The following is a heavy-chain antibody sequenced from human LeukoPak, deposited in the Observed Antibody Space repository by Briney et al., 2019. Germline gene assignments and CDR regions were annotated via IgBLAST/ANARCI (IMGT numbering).Heavy chain of an antibody. V-gene: IGHV4-59*01. CDR2: IYYSGST. CDR3: ARGSRYDFWSGYITADY. J-gene: IGHJ4*02. Sequence: PSETLSLTCTVSGGSISSYSWSWIRQPPGKGLEWIGYIYYSGSTNYNPSLKSRVTISVDTSRNQFSLKLSSVTAADTAVYYCARGSRYDFWSGYITADYWGQGTLVTVSS. CDR1: GGSISSYS. D-gene: IGHD3-3*01.